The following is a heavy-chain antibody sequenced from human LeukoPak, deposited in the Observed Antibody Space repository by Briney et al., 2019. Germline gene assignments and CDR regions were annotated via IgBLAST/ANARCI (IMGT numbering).Heavy chain of an antibody. J-gene: IGHJ4*02. V-gene: IGHV4-34*01. D-gene: IGHD3-10*01. Sequence: PSETLSLTCAVYGGSFSGYYWSWIRQPPGKGLEWIGGINHSGSTNYNPSLKSRVTISVDTSKNQFSLKLSSVTAADTAVYYCARLIVGYYGSGSTDYWGQGTLVTVSS. CDR1: GGSFSGYY. CDR3: ARLIVGYYGSGSTDY. CDR2: INHSGST.